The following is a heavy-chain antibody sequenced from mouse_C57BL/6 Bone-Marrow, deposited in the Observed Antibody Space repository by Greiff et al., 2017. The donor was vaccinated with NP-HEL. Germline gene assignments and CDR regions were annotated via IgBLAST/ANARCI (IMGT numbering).Heavy chain of an antibody. CDR1: GYTFTSYG. CDR2: IYPRSGNT. CDR3: AREGSRNYFDY. J-gene: IGHJ2*01. Sequence: VQLKESGAELARPGASVKLSCKASGYTFTSYGISWVKQRTGQGLEWIGEIYPRSGNTYYNEKFKGKATLTADKSSSTAYMELRSLTSEDSAVYFCAREGSRNYFDYWGQGTTLTVSS. V-gene: IGHV1-81*01. D-gene: IGHD3-3*01.